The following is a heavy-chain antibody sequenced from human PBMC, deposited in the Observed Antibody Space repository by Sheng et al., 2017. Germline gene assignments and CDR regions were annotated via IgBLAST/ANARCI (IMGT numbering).Heavy chain of an antibody. CDR1: GFNFSSYW. J-gene: IGHJ4*02. D-gene: IGHD6-19*01. CDR2: IKQDGSEI. V-gene: IGHV3-7*01. Sequence: EVQMVESGGGLVQPGGSLRLSCAASGFNFSSYWMSWVRRAPGKGLEWVANIKQDGSEIYYVDSVKGRFTISRDNAKNSLYLQMNSLRVEDTALYYCGRGQWLVFRGQGTLVTV. CDR3: GRGQWLVF.